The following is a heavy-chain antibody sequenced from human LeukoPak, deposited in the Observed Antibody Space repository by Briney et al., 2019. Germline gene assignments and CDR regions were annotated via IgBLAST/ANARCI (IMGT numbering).Heavy chain of an antibody. V-gene: IGHV3-33*08. Sequence: GGSLRLSCAASGFTFSSYWMHWVRQAPGKGLVWVAVTWYDGSIKYYADSVKGRFTISRDNTENTVYLQMNSLRAEDTAVYYCARGFYGSGKFDYWGQGTLVTVSS. CDR1: GFTFSSYW. D-gene: IGHD3-10*01. CDR2: TWYDGSIK. J-gene: IGHJ4*02. CDR3: ARGFYGSGKFDY.